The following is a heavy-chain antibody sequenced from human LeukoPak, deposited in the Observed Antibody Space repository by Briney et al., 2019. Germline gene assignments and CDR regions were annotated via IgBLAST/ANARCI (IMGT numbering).Heavy chain of an antibody. CDR3: ARGRFDP. CDR1: GYTFSSYY. CDR2: INPSGGST. J-gene: IGHJ5*02. V-gene: IGHV1-46*01. Sequence: GASVKVSCKASGYTFSSYYIHWVRQAPGQGLEWMGIINPSGGSTSYAQKFQGRVTMSRDTSTSIVYMELSSLKSGDTAVYYCARGRFDPWGQGTLVTVSS.